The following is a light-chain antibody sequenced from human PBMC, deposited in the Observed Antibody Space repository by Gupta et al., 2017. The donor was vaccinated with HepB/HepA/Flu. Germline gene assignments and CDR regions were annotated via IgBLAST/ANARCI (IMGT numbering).Light chain of an antibody. CDR3: QQRSNWPEWT. CDR2: DAS. CDR1: QSVSNY. V-gene: IGKV3-11*01. J-gene: IGKJ1*01. Sequence: ELVLTQSPATLSLSPGERATLSCRASQSVSNYLAWYQQKPGQAPRLLIYDASNRATGNPARFSGSVSGTDFTLTISSLVPEDFAVYYCQQRSNWPEWTFGQGTKVEIK.